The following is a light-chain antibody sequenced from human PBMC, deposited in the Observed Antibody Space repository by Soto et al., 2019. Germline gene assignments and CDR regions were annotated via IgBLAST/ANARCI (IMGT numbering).Light chain of an antibody. CDR2: AAY. J-gene: IGKJ1*01. V-gene: IGKV1-8*01. CDR3: QQYNSYSEA. Sequence: AIRMTQSPSSLSASTGDRVTMTCRASQGISSYLAWYQQKPGKAPKLLIYAAYNLQSGVPSRFSGSGSGTDFTLTISSLQPEDVATYFCQQYNSYSEAFGQGTKVDIK. CDR1: QGISSY.